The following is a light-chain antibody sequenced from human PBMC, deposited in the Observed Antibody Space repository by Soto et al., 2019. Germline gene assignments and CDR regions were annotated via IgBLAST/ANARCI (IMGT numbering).Light chain of an antibody. CDR2: DAS. CDR1: QSVSTF. CDR3: QQRSNWPPLT. J-gene: IGKJ4*01. V-gene: IGKV3-11*01. Sequence: EIVLTEYNATLSFSPGERATVSCRASQSVSTFLAWYQQKPGQAPRLLIYDASNRATGIPARFSGSGSGTDFTLTISSLEPEDFAVYYCQQRSNWPPLTFGGVTMVDVK.